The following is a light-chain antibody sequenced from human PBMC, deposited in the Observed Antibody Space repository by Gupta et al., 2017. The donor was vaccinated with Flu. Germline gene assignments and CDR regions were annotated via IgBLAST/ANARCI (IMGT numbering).Light chain of an antibody. CDR3: ATWGARLSDHVF. J-gene: IGLJ2*01. Sequence: QSVFTQPPTVSAAPGPKVTISCSGSSSNIGNNYVSWYQQLPGTAPKLLIYENDKRPAGMPDRFSCSKSGTSATLGITGLQTGDEADYYCATWGARLSDHVFFGGGTKLTVL. V-gene: IGLV1-51*02. CDR1: SSNIGNNY. CDR2: END.